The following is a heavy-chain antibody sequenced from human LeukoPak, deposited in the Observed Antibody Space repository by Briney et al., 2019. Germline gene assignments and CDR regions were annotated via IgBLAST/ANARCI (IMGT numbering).Heavy chain of an antibody. CDR2: INLSGSST. Sequence: ASVTVSCTASGYTFTSYYMPWVRQAPGQGLEWMGIINLSGSSTSYAQKFQGRVTMTSDTSTSTVYMELSSLRSEDTAVYYCASGYSYGFVDYWGQGTLVTVSS. CDR1: GYTFTSYY. D-gene: IGHD5-18*01. J-gene: IGHJ4*02. V-gene: IGHV1-46*01. CDR3: ASGYSYGFVDY.